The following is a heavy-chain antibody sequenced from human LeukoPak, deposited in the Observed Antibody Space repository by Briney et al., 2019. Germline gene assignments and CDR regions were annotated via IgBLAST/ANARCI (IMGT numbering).Heavy chain of an antibody. CDR3: ASHAADVEYNWFDP. J-gene: IGHJ5*02. V-gene: IGHV4-39*01. Sequence: SETLSLTCTDSGGSISSSSYYWGWIRQPPGKGLEWIGSIYYSGSTYYNPSLKSRVTISVDTSKNQFSLKLSSVTAADTAVYYCASHAADVEYNWFDPWGQGTLVTVSS. D-gene: IGHD5-24*01. CDR1: GGSISSSSYY. CDR2: IYYSGST.